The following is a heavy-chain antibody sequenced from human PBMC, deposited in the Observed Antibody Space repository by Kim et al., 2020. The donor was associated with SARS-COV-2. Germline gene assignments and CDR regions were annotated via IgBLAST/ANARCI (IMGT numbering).Heavy chain of an antibody. D-gene: IGHD5-18*01. J-gene: IGHJ6*02. CDR2: IYSGGST. CDR3: ARLKGGTAMVYGMDV. V-gene: IGHV3-66*04. CDR1: EFTVSSNY. Sequence: GGSLRLSCAASEFTVSSNYMSWVRQAPGKGLEWVSIIYSGGSTYYADSVKGRFTISRDNSKNTLYLQMNSLRAEDTAVYYCARLKGGTAMVYGMDVWGQGTTVTVSS.